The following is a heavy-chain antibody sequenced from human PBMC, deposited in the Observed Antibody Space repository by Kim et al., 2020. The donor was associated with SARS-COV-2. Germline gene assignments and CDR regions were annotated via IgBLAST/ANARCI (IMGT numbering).Heavy chain of an antibody. Sequence: GGSLRLSCAASGFTFSSYEMNWVRQARGKGLEWVSYISSSGSTIYYADSVKGRFTISRDNAKNSLYLQMNSLRAEDTAVYYCARLRFLEWLLIDYWGQGTLVTVSS. CDR2: ISSSGSTI. V-gene: IGHV3-48*03. J-gene: IGHJ4*02. CDR3: ARLRFLEWLLIDY. CDR1: GFTFSSYE. D-gene: IGHD3-3*01.